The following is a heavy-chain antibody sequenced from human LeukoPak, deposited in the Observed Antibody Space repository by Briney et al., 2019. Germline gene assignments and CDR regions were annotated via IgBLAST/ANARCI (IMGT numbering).Heavy chain of an antibody. D-gene: IGHD2-2*01. CDR1: GGTFSSYA. CDR3: ARVSCSSASCPGSFDY. CDR2: IIPIFGTA. V-gene: IGHV1-69*13. J-gene: IGHJ4*02. Sequence: SVKVSCKASGGTFSSYAISWVRQAPGQGLEWMGGIIPIFGTANYAQKFQGRVTITADESTSTAYMELSSLRSEDTAVYYCARVSCSSASCPGSFDYWGQGTLVTVSS.